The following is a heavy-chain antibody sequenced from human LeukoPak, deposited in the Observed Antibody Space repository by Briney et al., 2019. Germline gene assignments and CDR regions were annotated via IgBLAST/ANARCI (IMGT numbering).Heavy chain of an antibody. CDR1: GGSISSGDYY. CDR2: IYHSGST. D-gene: IGHD3-3*01. V-gene: IGHV4-30-4*01. Sequence: SETLSLTCTVSGGSISSGDYYWSWIRQPPGKGLEWIGYIYHSGSTYYNPSLKSRVTISVDTSKNQFSLKLSSVTAADTAVYFCARGVGSRLRFLEWLLYPPDYWGQGTLVTVSS. CDR3: ARGVGSRLRFLEWLLYPPDY. J-gene: IGHJ4*02.